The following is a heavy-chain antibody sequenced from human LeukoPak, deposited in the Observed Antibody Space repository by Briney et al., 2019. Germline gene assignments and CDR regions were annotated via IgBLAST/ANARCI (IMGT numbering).Heavy chain of an antibody. V-gene: IGHV4-30-4*01. J-gene: IGHJ4*02. CDR2: IYYSGST. D-gene: IGHD4-17*01. CDR3: ARGGHGHCYFDY. CDR1: GGSISSGDYY. Sequence: SQTLSLTCTVSGGSISSGDYYWSWIRQPPGKGLEWIGYIYYSGSTYYNPSLKSRVTISVDTSKIQFSLKLSSVTAADTAVYYCARGGHGHCYFDYWGQGTLVTVPS.